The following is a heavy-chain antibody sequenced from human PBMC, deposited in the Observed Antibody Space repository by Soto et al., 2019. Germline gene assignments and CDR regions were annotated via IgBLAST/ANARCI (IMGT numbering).Heavy chain of an antibody. J-gene: IGHJ4*02. CDR2: ISWNSGSI. CDR3: AKDIRGDLGPYYFDY. V-gene: IGHV3-9*01. Sequence: VPLVESGGGLVQPGRSLRLSCAASGFTFDDYAMHWVRQAPGKGLEWVSGISWNSGSIGYADSVKGRFTISRDNAKNSLYLQMNSLRAEDTALYYCAKDIRGDLGPYYFDYWGQGTLVTVSS. D-gene: IGHD3-16*01. CDR1: GFTFDDYA.